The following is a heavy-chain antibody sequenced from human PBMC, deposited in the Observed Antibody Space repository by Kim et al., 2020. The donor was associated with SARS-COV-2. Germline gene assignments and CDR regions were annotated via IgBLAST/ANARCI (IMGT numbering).Heavy chain of an antibody. D-gene: IGHD5-18*01. Sequence: FENVGKGRLTVSRDNSKNKVYLQMNSLGAEDTAIYYCAKAGGYGDVEDFDYWGQGTLVTVSS. J-gene: IGHJ4*02. V-gene: IGHV3-23*01. CDR3: AKAGGYGDVEDFDY.